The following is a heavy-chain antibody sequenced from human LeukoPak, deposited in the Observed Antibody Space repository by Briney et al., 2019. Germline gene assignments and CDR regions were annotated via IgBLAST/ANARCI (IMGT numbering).Heavy chain of an antibody. CDR1: GFTFSSYA. V-gene: IGHV3-48*01. J-gene: IGHJ4*02. CDR3: ARDGLGERYFDWPVAPFDY. Sequence: GGSLRLSCAASGFTFSSYAMSWVRQAPGKGLEWVSYISSSSTIYYADSVKGRFTISRDNAKNSLYLQMNSLRAEDTAVYYCARDGLGERYFDWPVAPFDYWGQGTLVTVSS. D-gene: IGHD3-9*01. CDR2: ISSSSTI.